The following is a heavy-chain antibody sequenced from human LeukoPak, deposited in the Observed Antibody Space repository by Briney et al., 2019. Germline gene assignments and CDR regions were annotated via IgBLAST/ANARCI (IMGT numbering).Heavy chain of an antibody. Sequence: PGGSLRLSCAASGFTFSSYWMSWVRQAPGKGLEWVANIKQDGSEKYYVDSVKGRFTISRDNAKNSLYLQMNSLRAEDTAVYYCARHALWATLYSSRWRYMDVWGKGTTVTISS. D-gene: IGHD6-13*01. V-gene: IGHV3-7*01. CDR2: IKQDGSEK. CDR3: ARHALWATLYSSRWRYMDV. J-gene: IGHJ6*03. CDR1: GFTFSSYW.